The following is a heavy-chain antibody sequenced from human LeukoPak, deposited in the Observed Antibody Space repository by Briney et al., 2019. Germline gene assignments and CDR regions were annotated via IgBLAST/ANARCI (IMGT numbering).Heavy chain of an antibody. CDR2: IYYSGST. CDR3: ARHERGTMVRGVSYFDY. Sequence: PSETLSLTCTVSGSSISSYYWSWIRQPPGKGLEWIGYIYYSGSTNYNPSLKGRVTISVDTSKNQFSLKLSSVTAADTAVYYCARHERGTMVRGVSYFDYWGQGTLVTVSS. V-gene: IGHV4-59*08. J-gene: IGHJ4*02. D-gene: IGHD3-10*01. CDR1: GSSISSYY.